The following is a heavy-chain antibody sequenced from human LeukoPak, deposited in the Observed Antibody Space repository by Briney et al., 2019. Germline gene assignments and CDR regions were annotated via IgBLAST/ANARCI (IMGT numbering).Heavy chain of an antibody. J-gene: IGHJ6*03. CDR3: ARVPSGYTLGYGYYYYYMDV. CDR2: ISTSSSTI. D-gene: IGHD5-18*01. V-gene: IGHV3-11*04. Sequence: GGSLRLSCAVSGFTFSDYTMTWVRQAPGKGLEWVSYISTSSSTIYYANSVKGRFTISRDNTKNALYLQMNSLRAEDTAVYYCARVPSGYTLGYGYYYYYMDVWGKGTTVTVSS. CDR1: GFTFSDYT.